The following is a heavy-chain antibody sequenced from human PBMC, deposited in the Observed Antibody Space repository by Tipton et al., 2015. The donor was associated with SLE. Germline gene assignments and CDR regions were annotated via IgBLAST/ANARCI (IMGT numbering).Heavy chain of an antibody. V-gene: IGHV3-49*03. CDR1: GFTFGDNT. Sequence: SLRLSCTASGFTFGDNTMSWFRQAPGKGLEWVGYIRRNIHGGTTEYAASVKGRFTISRDDSKNLAYLQMNSLKNEDTAVYYCTRGEWGGATNFFDHWGQGTLVTVSS. J-gene: IGHJ4*02. CDR2: IRRNIHGGTT. CDR3: TRGEWGGATNFFDH. D-gene: IGHD1-26*01.